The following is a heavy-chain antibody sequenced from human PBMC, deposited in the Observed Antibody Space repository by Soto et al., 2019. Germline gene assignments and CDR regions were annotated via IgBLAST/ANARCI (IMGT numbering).Heavy chain of an antibody. J-gene: IGHJ4*02. CDR3: ARAMSGYVN. D-gene: IGHD5-12*01. CDR1: GITFSTYA. CDR2: INAGNGNT. Sequence: QVQLVQSGAEVKKPGASVKVSCKASGITFSTYAIHWVRQAPGQGLEWMGWINAGNGNTRYSQKFQGRVTFTRDTSASTTYMDLSSLRSEDTPIYYRARAMSGYVNWGQGTLVTVSS. V-gene: IGHV1-3*01.